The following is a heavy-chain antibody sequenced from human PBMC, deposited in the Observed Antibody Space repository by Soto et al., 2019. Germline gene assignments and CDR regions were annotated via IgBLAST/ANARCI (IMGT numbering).Heavy chain of an antibody. J-gene: IGHJ4*02. V-gene: IGHV3-23*01. CDR3: AKGSFGFDY. CDR1: GVTFTSYA. CDR2: ISKSGDST. Sequence: EVQLLESGGGLVQPGGSLRLSCAASGVTFTSYAMTWVRQVPGEGLQWVSSISKSGDSTYYADSVKGRFTTSRDNSKNTLYLQMNSRRTEDTAIYYCAKGSFGFDYWGQGTLVTVSS. D-gene: IGHD3-10*01.